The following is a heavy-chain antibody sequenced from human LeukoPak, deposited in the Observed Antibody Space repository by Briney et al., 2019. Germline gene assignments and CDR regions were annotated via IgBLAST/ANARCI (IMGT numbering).Heavy chain of an antibody. CDR1: GGSFSGYY. Sequence: PSETLSLTCAVYGGSFSGYYWSWIRQPPGKGLEWIGEINHSGSTNYSPSLKSRVTISVDTSKNQFSLKLSSVTAADTAVYYCARTEAPYYCNSSGYYPEYFQHWGQGTLVTVSS. CDR3: ARTEAPYYCNSSGYYPEYFQH. CDR2: INHSGST. J-gene: IGHJ1*01. V-gene: IGHV4-34*01. D-gene: IGHD3-22*01.